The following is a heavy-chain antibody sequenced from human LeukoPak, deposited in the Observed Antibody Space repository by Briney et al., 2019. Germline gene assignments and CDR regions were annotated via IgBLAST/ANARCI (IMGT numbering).Heavy chain of an antibody. CDR3: AKDPLGVVVVAAMDSYMDV. J-gene: IGHJ6*03. D-gene: IGHD2-15*01. CDR1: AFTFRSYA. V-gene: IGHV3-23*01. CDR2: ISGSGGST. Sequence: GGSLRLSCAPSAFTFRSYAMSWVRQAPGKGLEWVSAISGSGGSTYYADSVNGPFPLSRENAKNRLYRQRNSLRAEDTAVYYCAKDPLGVVVVAAMDSYMDVWGKGTTVTVSS.